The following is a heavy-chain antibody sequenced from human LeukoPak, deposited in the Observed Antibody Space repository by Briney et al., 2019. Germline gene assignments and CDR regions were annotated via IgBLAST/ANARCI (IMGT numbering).Heavy chain of an antibody. J-gene: IGHJ4*02. CDR2: ISSSSSTI. CDR1: GFTFSSYS. Sequence: LTGGSLILSCAASGFTFSSYSMNWVRQAPGKGLEWVSYISSSSSTIYYADSVKGRFTISRDNSKNTLYLQMTSLRAEDTAVYYCAKSVVSGNYRGLDCWGQGTLVTVSS. V-gene: IGHV3-48*01. CDR3: AKSVVSGNYRGLDC. D-gene: IGHD1-26*01.